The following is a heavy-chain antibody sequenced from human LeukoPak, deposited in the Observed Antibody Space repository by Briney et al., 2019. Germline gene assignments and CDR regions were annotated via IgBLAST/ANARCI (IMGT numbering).Heavy chain of an antibody. CDR1: GFTFSSYS. V-gene: IGHV3-21*01. CDR3: ARSANYYDSSGYYSIDY. CDR2: ISSSSSYI. D-gene: IGHD3-22*01. Sequence: GGSLRLSCAASGFTFSSYSMNWVRQAPGKGLEWVSSISSSSSYIYYADSVKGRFTISRDNAKNSLYLQMNSLRAEDTAVYYCARSANYYDSSGYYSIDYWGQGTLVTVSS. J-gene: IGHJ4*02.